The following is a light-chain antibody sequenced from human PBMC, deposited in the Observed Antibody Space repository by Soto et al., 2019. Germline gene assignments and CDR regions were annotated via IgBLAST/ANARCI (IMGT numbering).Light chain of an antibody. CDR3: PQFEDYPFT. J-gene: IGKJ3*01. V-gene: IGKV1D-13*01. CDR1: QGISSA. CDR2: DAS. Sequence: AIQLTQSPSSLSASVGDSVTITCRASQGISSALAWYQQTPGRAPKLLIYDASTLASGVPSRFSGSRSGTDFTLTVSCLQPEDFASYYCPQFEDYPFTFGPETKEDI.